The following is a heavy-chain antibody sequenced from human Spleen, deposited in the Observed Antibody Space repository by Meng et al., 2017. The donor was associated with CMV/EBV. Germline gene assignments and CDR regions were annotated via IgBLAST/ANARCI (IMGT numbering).Heavy chain of an antibody. V-gene: IGHV3-21*06. D-gene: IGHD6-6*01. J-gene: IGHJ1*01. Sequence: GGSLRLSCAASGFTFSPYRMSWVRQAPGKGLEWVSSISSSGSYIHYADSVKGRFTISRDNAKNSLYLQMNSSRVEDTAPYYCARDNGVRVAALFLHWGQGTPVTVSS. CDR1: GFTFSPYR. CDR3: ARDNGVRVAALFLH. CDR2: ISSSGSYI.